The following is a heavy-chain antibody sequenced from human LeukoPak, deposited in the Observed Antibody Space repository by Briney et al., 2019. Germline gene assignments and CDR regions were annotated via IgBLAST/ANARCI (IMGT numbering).Heavy chain of an antibody. CDR3: ARESGYYYDTSGYTFDY. Sequence: SETLSLTCTVSGGSISNYYWSWIRQSAGKGLEWIGRIYTSGSTNYNPSLKSRVSMSVDTSKNQFSLGLRFVTAADTAVYYCARESGYYYDTSGYTFDYWGQGILVTVSS. J-gene: IGHJ4*02. D-gene: IGHD3-22*01. CDR1: GGSISNYY. CDR2: IYTSGST. V-gene: IGHV4-4*07.